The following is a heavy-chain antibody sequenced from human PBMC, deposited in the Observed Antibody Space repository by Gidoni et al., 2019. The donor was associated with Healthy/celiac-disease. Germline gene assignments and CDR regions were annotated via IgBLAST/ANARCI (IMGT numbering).Heavy chain of an antibody. Sequence: EVQLVESGGGLVQPGGSLRLSCAASGFTFSSYWMHWVRQAPGKGLVWVSRINSDGSSTSYADSVKGRFTISRDNAKNTLYLQMNSLRAEDTAVYYCARDFRESLEYCSSTSCYRLVTTGGMDVWGQGTTVTVSS. D-gene: IGHD2-2*02. J-gene: IGHJ6*02. CDR3: ARDFRESLEYCSSTSCYRLVTTGGMDV. CDR2: INSDGSST. V-gene: IGHV3-74*01. CDR1: GFTFSSYW.